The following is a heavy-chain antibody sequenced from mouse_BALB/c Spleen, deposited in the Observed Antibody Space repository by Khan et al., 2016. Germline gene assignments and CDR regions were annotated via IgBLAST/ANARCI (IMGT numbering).Heavy chain of an antibody. CDR3: ARSGFAY. CDR2: IDPANGNT. CDR1: GFNIKDTY. Sequence: VRLQQSGAELVKPGASVKLSCTASGFNIKDTYMHWVKQRPEQGLEWIGRIDPANGNTKYDPKFQGKATITTDTSSNTAYLQLRSLTSEDTDVYYCARSGFAYWGQGNLVTVSA. V-gene: IGHV14-3*02. J-gene: IGHJ3*01.